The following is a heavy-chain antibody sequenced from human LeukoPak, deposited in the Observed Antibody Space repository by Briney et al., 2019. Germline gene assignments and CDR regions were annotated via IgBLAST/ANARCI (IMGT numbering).Heavy chain of an antibody. CDR1: GFTFSSYG. Sequence: PGRSLRLSCAASGFTFSSYGMHRVRQAPGKGLEWVAVIWYDGSNKYYADSVKGRFTISRDNSKNTLYLQMNSLRAEDTAVYYCARAHYDYVWGSPDYWGQGTLVTVSS. J-gene: IGHJ4*02. CDR3: ARAHYDYVWGSPDY. D-gene: IGHD3-16*01. CDR2: IWYDGSNK. V-gene: IGHV3-33*01.